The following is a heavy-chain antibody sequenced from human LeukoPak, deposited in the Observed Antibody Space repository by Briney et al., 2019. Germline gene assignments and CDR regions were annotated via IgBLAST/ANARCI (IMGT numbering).Heavy chain of an antibody. J-gene: IGHJ3*02. CDR3: ARATITSGYSSGWYGDAFDI. V-gene: IGHV4-30-4*08. CDR1: GGSISSGDYY. Sequence: SETLSLXCTVSGGSISSGDYYWSWIRQPPGKGPEWIGYIYYSGITYYNPSLKSRVTISVDTSKNQFSLKLSSVTAADTAVYYCARATITSGYSSGWYGDAFDIWGQGTMVTVSS. CDR2: IYYSGIT. D-gene: IGHD6-19*01.